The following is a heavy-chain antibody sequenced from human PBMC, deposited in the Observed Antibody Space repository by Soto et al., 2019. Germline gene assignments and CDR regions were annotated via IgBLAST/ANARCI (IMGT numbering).Heavy chain of an antibody. CDR2: INSDGSST. Sequence: LRLSCAASGFTFSSYWMHWVRQAPGKGLVWVSSINSDGSSTSYADSVKGRFTISRDNANNTLYLQMNSLRAEDTAVYYCVRTSLVVAAATREDYWGQGTLVTVSS. J-gene: IGHJ4*02. CDR1: GFTFSSYW. D-gene: IGHD2-15*01. V-gene: IGHV3-74*01. CDR3: VRTSLVVAAATREDY.